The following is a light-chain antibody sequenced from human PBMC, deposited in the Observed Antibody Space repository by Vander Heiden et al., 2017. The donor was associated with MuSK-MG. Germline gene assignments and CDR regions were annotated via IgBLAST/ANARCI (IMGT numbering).Light chain of an antibody. V-gene: IGKV3-20*01. CDR2: GAS. Sequence: DIVLTQSPVSLSLSPVESARLSCRASQSVSSSYLAWYQQKPGQAPRLLIYGASSRATGIPDRFSDSRYGPDFTLTISRREPEDFAVYYCQQYGSSPPYTFGQGTKLEIK. J-gene: IGKJ2*01. CDR3: QQYGSSPPYT. CDR1: QSVSSSY.